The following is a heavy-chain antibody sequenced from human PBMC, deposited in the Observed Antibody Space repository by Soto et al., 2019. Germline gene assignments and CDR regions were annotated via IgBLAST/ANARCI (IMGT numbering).Heavy chain of an antibody. CDR2: IWYDGSNK. V-gene: IGHV3-33*01. CDR1: GFTFSSYG. J-gene: IGHJ5*02. D-gene: IGHD3-3*01. Sequence: PGGSLRLSCAASGFTFSSYGMHWVRQAPGKGLEWVAVIWYDGSNKYYADSVKGRFTISRDNSKNTLYLQMNSLRAEDTAVYYCARDRQHYDFWSGYYPLANWFDPWGQGTLVTVSS. CDR3: ARDRQHYDFWSGYYPLANWFDP.